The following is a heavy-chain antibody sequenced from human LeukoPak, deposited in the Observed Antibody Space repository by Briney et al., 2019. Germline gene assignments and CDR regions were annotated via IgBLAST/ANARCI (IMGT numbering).Heavy chain of an antibody. CDR3: ARDADVAVAAYAGFDP. J-gene: IGHJ5*02. V-gene: IGHV4-59*01. Sequence: PSVTLSLTCTVSGGSISSYYWSWIRQPPGKGLEWIGYIYYSGSTNYNPSLKSRVTISVDTSKNQFSLKLSSVTAADTAVYYCARDADVAVAAYAGFDPWGQGTLVTVSS. CDR2: IYYSGST. D-gene: IGHD6-19*01. CDR1: GGSISSYY.